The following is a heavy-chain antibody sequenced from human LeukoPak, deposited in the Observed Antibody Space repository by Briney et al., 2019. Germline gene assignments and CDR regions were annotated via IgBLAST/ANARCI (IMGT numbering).Heavy chain of an antibody. CDR2: IKEDGSEK. J-gene: IGHJ4*02. CDR3: ARDSGWFRFDY. Sequence: GGSLRLSCAASGFTFSSSWMTWVRQAPGKGLEWVANIKEDGSEKYYVDSVKGRFTISRDNAKNSLYLQMNSLRAEDTAVYYCARDSGWFRFDYWGQGTLVTVSS. D-gene: IGHD6-13*01. CDR1: GFTFSSSW. V-gene: IGHV3-7*03.